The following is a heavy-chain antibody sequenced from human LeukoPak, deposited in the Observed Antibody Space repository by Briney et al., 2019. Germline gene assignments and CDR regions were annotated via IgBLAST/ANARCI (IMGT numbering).Heavy chain of an antibody. J-gene: IGHJ6*03. Sequence: GGSLRLSCAASGFTFSSYSMNWVRQAPGKGLEWVSSISSSSYIYYADSVKGRFTISRDNAKNSLYLQMNSLRAEDTAVYYCARDYSSWYSYYYYMDVWGKGTTVTISS. V-gene: IGHV3-21*01. D-gene: IGHD6-13*01. CDR2: ISSSSYI. CDR3: ARDYSSWYSYYYYMDV. CDR1: GFTFSSYS.